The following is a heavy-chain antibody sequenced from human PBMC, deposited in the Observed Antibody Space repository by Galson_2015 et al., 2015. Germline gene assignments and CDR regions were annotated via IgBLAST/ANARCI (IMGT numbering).Heavy chain of an antibody. V-gene: IGHV3-7*01. CDR3: ARDWGEYYDFWSGYGNDY. CDR2: IKQDGSEK. CDR1: GFTFSSYW. D-gene: IGHD3-3*01. J-gene: IGHJ4*02. Sequence: FLRLSCAASGFTFSSYWMSWVRQAPGKGLEWVANIKQDGSEKYYVDSVKGRFTISRDNAKNSLYLQMNSLRAEDTAVYYCARDWGEYYDFWSGYGNDYWGQGTLVTVSS.